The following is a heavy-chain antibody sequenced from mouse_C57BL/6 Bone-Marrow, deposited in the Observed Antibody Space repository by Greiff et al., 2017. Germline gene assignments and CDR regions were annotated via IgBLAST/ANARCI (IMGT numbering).Heavy chain of an antibody. Sequence: VKLMESGAELVQPGASVQISCKASGYAFSSYWMNWVKQRPGKGLEWIGQIYPGDGDTNYNGKFKGKATLTADKSSSTAYMQLSSLTSEDSAVYFCANDGYSPFGSWGKGTTHTVSS. CDR1: GYAFSSYW. J-gene: IGHJ2*01. V-gene: IGHV1-80*01. CDR2: IYPGDGDT. CDR3: ANDGYSPFGS. D-gene: IGHD2-3*01.